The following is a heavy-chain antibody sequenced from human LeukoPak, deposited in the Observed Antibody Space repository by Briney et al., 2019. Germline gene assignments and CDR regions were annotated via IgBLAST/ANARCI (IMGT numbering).Heavy chain of an antibody. CDR2: ISSSSSYI. Sequence: GGSLRLSCAASGFTFSSYSMNWVRQAPGKGLEWVSSISSSSSYIYYADSVKGRFTISRDNAKNSLYLQMNSLRAEDTAVYYCARDLSDYDILTGYQGLYYYYMDVWGKGTTVTVSS. CDR3: ARDLSDYDILTGYQGLYYYYMDV. J-gene: IGHJ6*03. CDR1: GFTFSSYS. D-gene: IGHD3-9*01. V-gene: IGHV3-21*01.